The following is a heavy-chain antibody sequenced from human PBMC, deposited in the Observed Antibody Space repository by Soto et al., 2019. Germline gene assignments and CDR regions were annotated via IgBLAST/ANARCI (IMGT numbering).Heavy chain of an antibody. CDR2: INPSGGST. J-gene: IGHJ3*02. V-gene: IGHV1-46*03. D-gene: IGHD2-21*02. CDR3: AREGGVTGAFDI. Sequence: QVQLVQSGAEVKKPGASVKVSCKASGYTFTSYYMHWVRQAPGQGLEWMGIINPSGGSTSYAQKFRGRVTMTRDTSTSTVYMELSSLRSEDTAVYYCAREGGVTGAFDIWGQGTMVTVSS. CDR1: GYTFTSYY.